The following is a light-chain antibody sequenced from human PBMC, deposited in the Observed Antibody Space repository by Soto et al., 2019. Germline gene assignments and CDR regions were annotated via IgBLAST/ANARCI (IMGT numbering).Light chain of an antibody. J-gene: IGLJ2*01. V-gene: IGLV6-57*04. CDR3: QSFDINNVV. CDR2: EDS. Sequence: NFMLTQPHSVLESPGKTVTISCTRSSGSIASNYVQWYQQRPGSAPTPVIYEDSQRPSGVPDRFSGSIDSSSNSASLTISRLQTEDEADYYCQSFDINNVVFGGGTKVTVL. CDR1: SGSIASNY.